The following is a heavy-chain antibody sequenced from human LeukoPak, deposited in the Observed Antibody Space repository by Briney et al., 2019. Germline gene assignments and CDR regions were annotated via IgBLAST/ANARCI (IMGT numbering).Heavy chain of an antibody. V-gene: IGHV3-30*18. J-gene: IGHJ4*02. Sequence: GRSLRLSCAASGFTFSSYGMHWVRQAPGKGLEWVAVMSYDGSNKDYADSVKGRFTISRDNYKNTLYVQMNRLRAEDTAVYYCAKDSSGGWLRSYYFDSWGQGTLVTVSS. CDR2: MSYDGSNK. CDR1: GFTFSSYG. D-gene: IGHD5-24*01. CDR3: AKDSSGGWLRSYYFDS.